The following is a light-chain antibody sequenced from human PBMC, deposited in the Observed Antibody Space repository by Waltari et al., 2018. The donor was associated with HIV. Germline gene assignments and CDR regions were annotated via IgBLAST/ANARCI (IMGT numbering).Light chain of an antibody. CDR3: QAWDSFTGL. CDR2: QDT. V-gene: IGLV3-1*01. CDR1: KLGGNY. J-gene: IGLJ2*01. Sequence: SFELTQPPSVSVSPGQTARITCSGYKLGGNYVSWYQQRPGQSPVLIIYQDTKRPSGIPERFSGSNSGNTVTLTISGTQALDEADYYCQAWDSFTGLFGGGTKLTVL.